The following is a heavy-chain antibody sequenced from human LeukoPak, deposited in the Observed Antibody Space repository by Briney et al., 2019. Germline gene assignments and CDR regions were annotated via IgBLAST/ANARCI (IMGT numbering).Heavy chain of an antibody. CDR1: GGSFSGYY. Sequence: TSETLSLTCAVYGGSFSGYYWSWIRQPPGKGLEWIGEINHSGSTNYNPSLKSRVTISVDTSKNQFSLKLSSVTAADTAVYYCARTQRGYYLIRGYMDVWGKGTTVTVSS. J-gene: IGHJ6*03. D-gene: IGHD3-3*01. V-gene: IGHV4-34*01. CDR2: INHSGST. CDR3: ARTQRGYYLIRGYMDV.